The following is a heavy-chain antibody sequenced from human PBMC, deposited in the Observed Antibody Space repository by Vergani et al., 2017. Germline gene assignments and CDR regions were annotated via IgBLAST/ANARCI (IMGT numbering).Heavy chain of an antibody. J-gene: IGHJ5*02. CDR2: IYPGDSDT. CDR3: ARVGWSYYDSSGYYYAPGGWFDP. V-gene: IGHV5-51*01. D-gene: IGHD3-22*01. CDR1: GYSFTSYW. Sequence: EVQLVQSGAEAKKPGESLKISCKGSGYSFTSYWIGWVRQMPGKGLEWMGIIYPGDSDTRYSPSFQGQVTISADKSISTAYLQWSSLKASDTAMYYCARVGWSYYDSSGYYYAPGGWFDPWGQGTLVTVSS.